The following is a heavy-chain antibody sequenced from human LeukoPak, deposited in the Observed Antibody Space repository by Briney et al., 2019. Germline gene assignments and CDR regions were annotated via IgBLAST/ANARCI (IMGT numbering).Heavy chain of an antibody. D-gene: IGHD6-19*01. CDR1: GFTFSNYG. CDR3: ARAGERGIAVAGTRRYYYGMDV. V-gene: IGHV3-30*19. Sequence: PGGSLRLSCVASGFTFSNYGKHWVRQAPGKGLEWVAVISYDGSNKYYADSVKGRFTISRDNSKNTLYLQMNSLRAEDTAVYYCARAGERGIAVAGTRRYYYGMDVWGQGTTVTVSS. CDR2: ISYDGSNK. J-gene: IGHJ6*02.